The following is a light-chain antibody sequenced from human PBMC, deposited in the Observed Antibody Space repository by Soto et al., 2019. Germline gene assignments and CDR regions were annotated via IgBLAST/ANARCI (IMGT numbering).Light chain of an antibody. V-gene: IGKV1-5*03. Sequence: DIQMTQSPSTLSASVGDRVTIPCRASQSISSWLAWYQQKPGKAPKLLIYKASSLESGVPSRFSGSGSGTEFTLTISSLQPDDFATHYCQQYNSYSGTFGQGTKVDI. CDR3: QQYNSYSGT. CDR1: QSISSW. J-gene: IGKJ1*01. CDR2: KAS.